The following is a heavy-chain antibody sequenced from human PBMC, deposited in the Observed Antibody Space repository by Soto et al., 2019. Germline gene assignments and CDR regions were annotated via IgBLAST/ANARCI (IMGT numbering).Heavy chain of an antibody. CDR1: GYSFTSYW. D-gene: IGHD3-22*01. Sequence: PRESLKISCKGSGYSFTSYWIGWVRQMPGKGLEWMGIIYPGDSDTRYSPSFQGQVTISADKSISTAYLQWSSLKASDTAMYYCARIGPPPYDSSGYYSWFDPWGQGTLVTVSS. J-gene: IGHJ5*02. V-gene: IGHV5-51*01. CDR2: IYPGDSDT. CDR3: ARIGPPPYDSSGYYSWFDP.